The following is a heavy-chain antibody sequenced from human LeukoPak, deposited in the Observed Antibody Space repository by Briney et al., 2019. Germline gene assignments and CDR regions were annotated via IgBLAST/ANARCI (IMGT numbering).Heavy chain of an antibody. CDR3: ARELELVWFDP. J-gene: IGHJ5*02. CDR1: GGSFSGYY. D-gene: IGHD1-7*01. CDR2: IYYSGST. Sequence: PSETLSLTCAVYGGSFSGYYWSWIRQPPGKGLEWIGYIYYSGSTNYNPSLKSRVTISVDTSKNQFSLKLSSVTAADTAVYYCARELELVWFDPWGQGTLVTVSS. V-gene: IGHV4-59*01.